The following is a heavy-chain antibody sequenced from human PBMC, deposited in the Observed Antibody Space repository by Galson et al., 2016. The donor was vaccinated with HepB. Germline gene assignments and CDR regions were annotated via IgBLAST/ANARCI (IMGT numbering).Heavy chain of an antibody. J-gene: IGHJ4*02. D-gene: IGHD3-16*02. Sequence: SLRLSCAASGFSFSKYGMNWVRQAPGKGLEWVAFISYDGSNQDYVDSVRGRFTISRDNSKSTLYLQMNSLKTEDTAVYYCAKDFYSYDYLWGGYRSFDKWGQGTLATVSS. CDR3: AKDFYSYDYLWGGYRSFDK. V-gene: IGHV3-30*18. CDR1: GFSFSKYG. CDR2: ISYDGSNQ.